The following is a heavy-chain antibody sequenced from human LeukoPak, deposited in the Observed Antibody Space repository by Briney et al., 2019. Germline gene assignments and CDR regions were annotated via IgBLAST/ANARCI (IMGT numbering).Heavy chain of an antibody. CDR3: ARVVYRTYYFDY. CDR2: IYSGGST. J-gene: IGHJ4*02. CDR1: GFTVSSNY. V-gene: IGHV3-53*01. D-gene: IGHD5/OR15-5a*01. Sequence: GGSLRLSCAASGFTVSSNYMSWVRQAPGKGLEWVPVIYSGGSTYYADSVKGRFTISRDNSKNTLYLQMNSLRAEDTAVYYCARVVYRTYYFDYWGQGTLVTVSS.